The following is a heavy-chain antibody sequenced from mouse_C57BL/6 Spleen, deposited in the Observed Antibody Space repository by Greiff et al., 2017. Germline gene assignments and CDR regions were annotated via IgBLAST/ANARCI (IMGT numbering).Heavy chain of an antibody. Sequence: VKLKESGPGLVAPSQSLSITCTVSGFSLTSYGVHWVRQPPGKGLEWLVVIWSDGSTTYNSALKSRLCISEDNSKSQVFLKMNRLQTDDTAMYYCARRGNYAMDYWGQGTSVTVSS. D-gene: IGHD1-1*02. V-gene: IGHV2-6*03. CDR3: ARRGNYAMDY. CDR1: GFSLTSYG. J-gene: IGHJ4*01. CDR2: IWSDGST.